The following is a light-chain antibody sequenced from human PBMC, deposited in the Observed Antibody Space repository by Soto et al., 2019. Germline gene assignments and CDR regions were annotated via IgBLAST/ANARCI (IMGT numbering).Light chain of an antibody. CDR1: SSDVGDYDF. Sequence: QSVLTQPASVSGSPGQSITISCTGASSDVGDYDFVSWYLQHPGKVPKLIIYEVTKRPSGVSDRFSGSKSGSTASLTISGLQAEDEADYYCSSYTSSSTPLVFGTGTKVTVL. CDR3: SSYTSSSTPLV. J-gene: IGLJ1*01. CDR2: EVT. V-gene: IGLV2-14*01.